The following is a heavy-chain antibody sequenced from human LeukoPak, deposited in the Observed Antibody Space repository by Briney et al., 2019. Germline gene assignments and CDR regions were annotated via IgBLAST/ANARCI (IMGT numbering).Heavy chain of an antibody. J-gene: IGHJ6*02. V-gene: IGHV3-33*01. CDR1: GFTFSSYG. CDR3: AREGRSSTSCYWRGYYYYYGMDV. CDR2: IWYDGSNR. D-gene: IGHD2-2*01. Sequence: GGSLRLSCAASGFTFSSYGMHWVRQAPGKGLEWVAVIWYDGSNRYYADSVKGRFTISRDNSKNTLYLQMNSLRAEDTAVYYCAREGRSSTSCYWRGYYYYYGMDVWGQGTTVTVSS.